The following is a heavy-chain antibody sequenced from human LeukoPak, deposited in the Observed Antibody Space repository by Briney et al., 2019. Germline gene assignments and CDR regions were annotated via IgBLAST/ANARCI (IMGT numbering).Heavy chain of an antibody. CDR2: IKVDGSEK. CDR3: GKKTGSTGEAFDY. Sequence: GGSLRLSCVVSGFTFSNFWMSWARQAPGKGLEWVANIKVDGSEKYYAESVKGRFTISRDNAENSLYLQMNSLRVEDSATYYCGKKTGSTGEAFDYWGQGTLVTVSS. J-gene: IGHJ4*02. V-gene: IGHV3-7*03. CDR1: GFTFSNFW. D-gene: IGHD1-1*01.